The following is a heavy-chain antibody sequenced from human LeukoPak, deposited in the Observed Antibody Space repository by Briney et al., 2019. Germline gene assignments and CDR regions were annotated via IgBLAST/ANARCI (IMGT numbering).Heavy chain of an antibody. CDR2: IWYDGSNK. CDR1: GFTLSSYG. J-gene: IGHJ3*02. V-gene: IGHV3-33*01. Sequence: PGRSLRLSCAASGFTLSSYGMHWVRQAPGKGLEWVAVIWYDGSNKYYADSVKGRFTISRDNSKNTLYLQMNSLRAEDTAVYYCARGTVTISNAFDIWGQGTMVTVSS. CDR3: ARGTVTISNAFDI. D-gene: IGHD3-9*01.